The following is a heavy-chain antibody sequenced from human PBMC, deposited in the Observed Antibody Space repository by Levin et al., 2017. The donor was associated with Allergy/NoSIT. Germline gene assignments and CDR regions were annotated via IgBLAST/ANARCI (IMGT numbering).Heavy chain of an antibody. CDR1: GFTFSSYA. CDR3: ARDTPRLHSFFDY. Sequence: LSLTCAASGFTFSSYAMSWVRQAPGKGLEWVSSISFDGSTIYYADSVKGRFTISRDNSKNTLYLQMNSLRAEDTAVYYCARDTPRLHSFFDYWGQGTLVTVSS. D-gene: IGHD2-15*01. CDR2: ISFDGSTI. J-gene: IGHJ4*02. V-gene: IGHV3-23*01.